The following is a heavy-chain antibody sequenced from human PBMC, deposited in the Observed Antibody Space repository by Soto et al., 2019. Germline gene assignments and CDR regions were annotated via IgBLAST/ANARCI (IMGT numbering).Heavy chain of an antibody. CDR3: ARGVVGGSPRFDP. J-gene: IGHJ5*02. Sequence: ASVKVSCKASGGTFSSYTISWVRQAPGQGLEWMGRIIPILGIANYAQKFQGRVTITADKSTSTAYMELSSLRSEDTAVYYCARGVVGGSPRFDPGGQEPLVTVP. V-gene: IGHV1-69*02. D-gene: IGHD3-10*01. CDR2: IIPILGIA. CDR1: GGTFSSYT.